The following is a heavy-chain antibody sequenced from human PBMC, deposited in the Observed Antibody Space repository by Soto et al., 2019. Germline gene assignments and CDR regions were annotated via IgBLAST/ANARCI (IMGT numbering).Heavy chain of an antibody. J-gene: IGHJ4*02. CDR3: VKRSLLVAPT. D-gene: IGHD2-21*01. V-gene: IGHV4-39*01. CDR2: MYYSGSA. CDR1: GDSIRSRGYY. Sequence: SETLSLTCTVSGDSIRSRGYYWGWIRQPPGKGLEWIGSMYYSGSAYYNPSLKSRVTITVDTSKNQFSLNLNSVTAADTAVYYCVKRSLLVAPTWGQGILVTVSS.